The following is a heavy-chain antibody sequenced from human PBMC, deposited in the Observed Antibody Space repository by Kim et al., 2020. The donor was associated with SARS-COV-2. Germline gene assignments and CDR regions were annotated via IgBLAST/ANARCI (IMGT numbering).Heavy chain of an antibody. J-gene: IGHJ3*02. V-gene: IGHV3-30*04. CDR2: ESYDGSNK. D-gene: IGHD4-17*01. CDR3: ARVPTVTTTFDAFDI. CDR1: GFTFSSYA. Sequence: GGSLRLSCAASGFTFSSYAMHWVRQAPGKGLEWVAVESYDGSNKYYADSVKGRFTISRDNSKNTLYLQMNSLRDEDTAVYYCARVPTVTTTFDAFDIWGQGTMVTVSS.